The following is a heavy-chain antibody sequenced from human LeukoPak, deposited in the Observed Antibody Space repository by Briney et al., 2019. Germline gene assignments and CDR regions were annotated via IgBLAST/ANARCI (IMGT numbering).Heavy chain of an antibody. CDR3: AREQKDVLRFLEWPSAMDV. CDR2: ISAYNGNT. J-gene: IGHJ6*02. D-gene: IGHD3-3*01. Sequence: GASVKVSCKASGYTFTSYGISWVRQAPGQGLEWMGWISAYNGNTNYAQKLQGRVTMTTDTSTSTAYMELRSLRSDDTAVYYCAREQKDVLRFLEWPSAMDVWGQGTTVTVSS. CDR1: GYTFTSYG. V-gene: IGHV1-18*01.